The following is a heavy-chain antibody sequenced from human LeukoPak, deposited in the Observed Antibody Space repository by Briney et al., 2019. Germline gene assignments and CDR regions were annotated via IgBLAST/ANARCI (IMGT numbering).Heavy chain of an antibody. D-gene: IGHD6-13*01. V-gene: IGHV3-30*18. CDR3: AKGFLAAAGTFDY. J-gene: IGHJ4*02. CDR2: ISYDGSNK. Sequence: GGSLRLSCAASGFTFSSYGMHWVRQAPGKGLEWVAVISYDGSNKYYADSVKGRFTISRDNSKNTLYLQMNSRRAEDTAVYYCAKGFLAAAGTFDYWGQGTLVTVSS. CDR1: GFTFSSYG.